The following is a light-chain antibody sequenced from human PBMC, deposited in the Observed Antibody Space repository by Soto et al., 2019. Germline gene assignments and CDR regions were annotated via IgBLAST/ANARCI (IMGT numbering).Light chain of an antibody. Sequence: EIVMMQSPATLSVSPGERATLSCRASQSVSSNLAWYQQKPGQAPRLLIYSASTRATGIPARFSGSGSGTEFTLTISSLQSEDFAVYYCQQYNNWPHTFGQGTKLEIK. CDR1: QSVSSN. CDR2: SAS. J-gene: IGKJ2*01. V-gene: IGKV3-15*01. CDR3: QQYNNWPHT.